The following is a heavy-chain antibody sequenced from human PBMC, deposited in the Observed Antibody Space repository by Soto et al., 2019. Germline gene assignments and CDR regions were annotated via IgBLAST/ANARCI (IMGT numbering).Heavy chain of an antibody. D-gene: IGHD3-22*01. Sequence: GGSLRLSCAASGFTFSSYGMHWVRQAPGKGLEWVAVISYDGSNKDYADSVKGRFTISRDNSKKTLYLQMNSLRAEDTAVYYCAKDVPWGYASSGYYQDYWGQGTLVTVSS. CDR2: ISYDGSNK. V-gene: IGHV3-30*18. J-gene: IGHJ4*02. CDR3: AKDVPWGYASSGYYQDY. CDR1: GFTFSSYG.